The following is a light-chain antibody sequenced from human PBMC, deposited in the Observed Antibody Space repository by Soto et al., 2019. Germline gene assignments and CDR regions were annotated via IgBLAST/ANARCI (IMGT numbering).Light chain of an antibody. J-gene: IGLJ1*01. V-gene: IGLV2-23*01. CDR3: CSAAPNRCGV. CDR2: EGS. Sequence: QSALAQPASVSGSPGQSITISCTGSSSAVGSYRLVSWYKHHPGKVPKLIIYEGSKRPSGVSNRFSGSEPDTTASLTISGLQAEYEADYYCCSAAPNRCGVVATVTKV. CDR1: SSAVGSYRL.